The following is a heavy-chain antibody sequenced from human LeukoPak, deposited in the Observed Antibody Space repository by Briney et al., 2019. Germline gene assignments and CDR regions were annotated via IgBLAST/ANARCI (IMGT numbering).Heavy chain of an antibody. CDR2: IYSGGST. V-gene: IGHV3-53*05. Sequence: GGSLRLSCTASGFTVSSNYMTWVRQAPGKGLEWVSVIYSGGSTYYADSVKGRFVLSRDNSKNTLYLQMNSLRSEDTAVYYCARGPVRGVIITEWFDPWGQGTLVTVSS. CDR3: ARGPVRGVIITEWFDP. D-gene: IGHD3-10*01. J-gene: IGHJ5*02. CDR1: GFTVSSNY.